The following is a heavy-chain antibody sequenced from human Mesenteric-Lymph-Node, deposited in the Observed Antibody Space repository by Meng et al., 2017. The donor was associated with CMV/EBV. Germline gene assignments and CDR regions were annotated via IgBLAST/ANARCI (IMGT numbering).Heavy chain of an antibody. CDR2: IYWNDDK. CDR3: AHRRGASGYLAWFDP. Sequence: SGPTLVKPTQTLTLTCTFSGFSLSTSGVCVGWIRQPPGKALEWLALIYWNDDKRYSPSLKSRLTITKDTSKNQVVLTMTNMDPVDTATYYCAHRRGASGYLAWFDPWGQGTLVTVSS. CDR1: GFSLSTSGVC. J-gene: IGHJ5*02. V-gene: IGHV2-5*01. D-gene: IGHD3-3*01.